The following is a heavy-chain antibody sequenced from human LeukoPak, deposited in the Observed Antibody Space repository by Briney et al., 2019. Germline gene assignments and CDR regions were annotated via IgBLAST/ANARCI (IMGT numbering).Heavy chain of an antibody. CDR2: IYSGGST. Sequence: GGSLRLSCAASGFTVSSNYMSWVRQAPGKGLEWVSVIYSGGSTYYADSVKGRFTISRDNSKNTLYLQMNSLRAEDTAVYYCAKGRVGTNGVLEHWGQGTLVTVSS. V-gene: IGHV3-53*01. D-gene: IGHD1-26*01. J-gene: IGHJ1*01. CDR1: GFTVSSNY. CDR3: AKGRVGTNGVLEH.